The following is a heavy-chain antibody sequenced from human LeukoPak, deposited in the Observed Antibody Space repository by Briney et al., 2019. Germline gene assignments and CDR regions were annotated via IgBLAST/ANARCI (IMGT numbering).Heavy chain of an antibody. CDR3: ARWFGEWVPYYFDY. V-gene: IGHV3-11*01. D-gene: IGHD3-10*01. CDR2: ISSSGSTI. Sequence: GGSLRLSCAASGFKFSDHYIDWVRQAPGKGLEWVSYISSSGSTIYYAASLKGRFTVSRDNAKNSLYLQMNSLRAEDTAVYYCARWFGEWVPYYFDYWGQGTLVTVSS. J-gene: IGHJ4*02. CDR1: GFKFSDHY.